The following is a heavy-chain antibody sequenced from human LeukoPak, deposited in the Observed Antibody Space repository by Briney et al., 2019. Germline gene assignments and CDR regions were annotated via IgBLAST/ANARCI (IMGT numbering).Heavy chain of an antibody. V-gene: IGHV3-21*01. Sequence: PGGSLRLSCAAYGFTFSSYSMNWVRQAPGKGLEWVSFISTSSSYIYYADSVKGRFTISRDNAKNSLYLEMNSLRAADTAVYYCARLSRMVRGVISLSNYYYYYMDVWGKGTTVTISS. D-gene: IGHD3-10*01. J-gene: IGHJ6*03. CDR1: GFTFSSYS. CDR3: ARLSRMVRGVISLSNYYYYYMDV. CDR2: ISTSSSYI.